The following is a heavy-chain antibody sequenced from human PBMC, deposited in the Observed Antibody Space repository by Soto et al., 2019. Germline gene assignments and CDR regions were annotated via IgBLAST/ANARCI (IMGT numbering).Heavy chain of an antibody. Sequence: EVQLVESGGGLVQPGGSLRLSCAASGFTFSTSWMSWVRQAQGRGLELVANVNGDETVKSYVDSVKGRFTISRDNAKNSGFLEMNSLRAEDAAVYYCARDPFFGAYDIWGQGALVTVSP. CDR2: VNGDETVK. V-gene: IGHV3-7*01. D-gene: IGHD3-16*01. CDR3: ARDPFFGAYDI. CDR1: GFTFSTSW. J-gene: IGHJ3*02.